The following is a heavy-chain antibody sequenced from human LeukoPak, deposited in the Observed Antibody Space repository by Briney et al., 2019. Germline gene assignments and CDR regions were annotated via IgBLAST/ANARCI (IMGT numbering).Heavy chain of an antibody. V-gene: IGHV3-66*01. Sequence: GGSLRHSCAASGFSVSNNYMNWVRQAPGKGLEWVSVIHTDGSTYSSDSVKGRFTISRDNSKNTLFLQMNSLRAEDTAVYYCARDRPYGGKGDFDYWGQGTLVTVSS. J-gene: IGHJ4*02. D-gene: IGHD4-23*01. CDR2: IHTDGST. CDR3: ARDRPYGGKGDFDY. CDR1: GFSVSNNY.